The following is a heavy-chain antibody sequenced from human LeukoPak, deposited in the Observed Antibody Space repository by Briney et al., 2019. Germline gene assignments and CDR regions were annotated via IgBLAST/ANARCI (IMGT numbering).Heavy chain of an antibody. D-gene: IGHD3-10*01. CDR2: MNPNSGNT. CDR3: ARVSLARGYYYYYMDV. V-gene: IGHV1-8*01. CDR1: GYTFTSYD. J-gene: IGHJ6*03. Sequence: ASVKVSCKASGYTFTSYDINWVRQPTGQGLEWMGWMNPNSGNTGYAQKFQGRVTMTRNTSISTAYMELSSLRSEDTAVYYRARVSLARGYYYYYMDVWGKGTTVTVSS.